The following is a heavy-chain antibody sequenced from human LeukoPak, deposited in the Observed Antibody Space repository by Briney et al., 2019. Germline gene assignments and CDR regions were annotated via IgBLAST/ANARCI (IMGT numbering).Heavy chain of an antibody. CDR3: ARGGRGDYRNEYYFDY. CDR1: AGSFSGYY. CDR2: INHSGST. J-gene: IGHJ4*02. D-gene: IGHD4-11*01. Sequence: SETLSLTCAVYAGSFSGYYWSWIRQPPGKGLEWIGEINHSGSTNYNPSLKSRVTISVDTSKNQFSPKLSSVTAADTAVYYCARGGRGDYRNEYYFDYWGQGTLVTVSS. V-gene: IGHV4-34*01.